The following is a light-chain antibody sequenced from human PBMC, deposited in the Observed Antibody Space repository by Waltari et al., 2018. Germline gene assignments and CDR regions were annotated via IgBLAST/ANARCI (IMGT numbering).Light chain of an antibody. J-gene: IGLJ3*02. CDR1: TGPCTSGHN. Sequence: QAVVTQEPSVTVSPGGTVPPTCGPSTGPCTSGHNPYWLQQKPGQAPRTLIYDTSNKHFWTPARFSGSLLGGKAALTLSGAQPEDEADYYCLLSYSGAYWVFGGGTKLTVL. CDR3: LLSYSGAYWV. CDR2: DTS. V-gene: IGLV7-46*01.